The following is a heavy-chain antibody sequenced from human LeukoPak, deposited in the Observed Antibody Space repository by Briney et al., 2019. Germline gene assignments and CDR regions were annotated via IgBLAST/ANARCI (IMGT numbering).Heavy chain of an antibody. J-gene: IGHJ4*02. D-gene: IGHD2-8*01. Sequence: WGRXXXXQGLEWMXXMNPNSGNTGYAQKFQGRVTMTRNTSISTAYMELSSLRSEDTAVYYCGRGRGNGRPENYFDYWGQGTLVTVSS. CDR2: MNPNSGNT. V-gene: IGHV1-8*01. CDR3: GRGRGNGRPENYFDY.